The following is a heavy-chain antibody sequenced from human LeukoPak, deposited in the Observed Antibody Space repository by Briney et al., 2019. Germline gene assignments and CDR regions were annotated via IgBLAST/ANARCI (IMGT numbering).Heavy chain of an antibody. Sequence: GGSLRLSCAGSGFTFNSYAMTWVRQAPGKGLEWVSAITSSGDSAYYADSAKGRFTISRDNSKNSLYLQMNSLRADDTAKYYCAARSYDILTGFDLWGQGTLVTVSS. CDR3: AARSYDILTGFDL. J-gene: IGHJ5*02. D-gene: IGHD3-9*01. CDR1: GFTFNSYA. CDR2: ITSSGDSA. V-gene: IGHV3-23*01.